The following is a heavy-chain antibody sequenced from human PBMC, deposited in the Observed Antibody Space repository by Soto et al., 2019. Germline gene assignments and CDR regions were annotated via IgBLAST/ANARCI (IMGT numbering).Heavy chain of an antibody. Sequence: SETLSLTCTVSGGSISSYYWSWIRQTPGKGLQYIGYIYYSGSANYNPSLKSRVTVSVDTSTNHIFLILTSVTAADSAVYYCARGHFDSRGYSNALDYWGQGIQVTVSS. CDR3: ARGHFDSRGYSNALDY. D-gene: IGHD3-22*01. J-gene: IGHJ4*02. CDR2: IYYSGSA. V-gene: IGHV4-59*01. CDR1: GGSISSYY.